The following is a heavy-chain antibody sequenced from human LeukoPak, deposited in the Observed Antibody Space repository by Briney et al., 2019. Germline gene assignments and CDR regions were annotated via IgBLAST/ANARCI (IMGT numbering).Heavy chain of an antibody. Sequence: PGGSLTLPCAASGFAFSDYWMTWVRQAPGKGLEWVAHINQDGSKEHYMDSVKARFTISRDNAKNSLSLQMNSLRAEDTAAYYCVRDGGVSGYDLLDYWGQGTLVTVSS. D-gene: IGHD5-12*01. V-gene: IGHV3-7*01. CDR2: INQDGSKE. CDR3: VRDGGVSGYDLLDY. J-gene: IGHJ4*02. CDR1: GFAFSDYW.